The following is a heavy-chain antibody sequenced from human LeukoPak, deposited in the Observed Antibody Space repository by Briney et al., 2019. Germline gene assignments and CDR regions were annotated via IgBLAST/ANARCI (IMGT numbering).Heavy chain of an antibody. CDR1: GGSFSGYY. J-gene: IGHJ6*04. CDR2: INHSGST. V-gene: IGHV4-34*01. D-gene: IGHD3-9*01. CDR3: ARGRYDILTGYVYYYYGMDV. Sequence: SETLSLTCAVYGGSFSGYYWSWIRQPPGKGLEWIGEINHSGSTNYNPSLKSRVTTSVDTSKNQFSLKLSSVTAADTAVYYCARGRYDILTGYVYYYYGMDVWGKGTTVTVSS.